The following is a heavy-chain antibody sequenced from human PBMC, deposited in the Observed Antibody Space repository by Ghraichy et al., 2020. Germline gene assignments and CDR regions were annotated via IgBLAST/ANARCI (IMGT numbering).Heavy chain of an antibody. V-gene: IGHV3-23*01. Sequence: GGSLRLSCAASGFTFSSYAMSWVRQAPGKGLEWVSVISGSGGSTYYADSVKGRFTISRDNSKNTLYLQMNSLRAEDTAVYYCAKGGLRSSSWQASLYDYWGQGTLVTVSS. CDR3: AKGGLRSSSWQASLYDY. CDR2: ISGSGGST. D-gene: IGHD6-13*01. J-gene: IGHJ4*02. CDR1: GFTFSSYA.